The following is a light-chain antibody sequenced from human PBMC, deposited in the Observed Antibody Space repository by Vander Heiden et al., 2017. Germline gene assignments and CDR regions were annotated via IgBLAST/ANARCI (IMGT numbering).Light chain of an antibody. J-gene: IGKJ4*01. CDR1: QSVSSY. Sequence: EIVLTQSPATLSLPPGERATLSCRASQSVSSYLAWYQQKPGQAPRLLIYDASNRATGIPARFSGSGSGTDFTLTISSLEPEDFAVYYCQQRSNWPLTFGRGTKVEIK. V-gene: IGKV3-11*01. CDR2: DAS. CDR3: QQRSNWPLT.